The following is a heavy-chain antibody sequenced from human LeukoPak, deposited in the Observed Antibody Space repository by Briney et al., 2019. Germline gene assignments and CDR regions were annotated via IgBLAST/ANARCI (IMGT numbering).Heavy chain of an antibody. CDR1: GFTVSSNY. J-gene: IGHJ4*02. V-gene: IGHV3-66*02. D-gene: IGHD3-22*01. CDR2: IYSDGST. CDR3: AKDPGYYDSSGYFDY. Sequence: GGSLRLSCAASGFTVSSNYMSWVRQTPGKGLEWVSAIYSDGSTYYADSVKGRFTISRDNSKNTLYLQMNSLRAEDTAVYYCAKDPGYYDSSGYFDYWGQGTLVTVSS.